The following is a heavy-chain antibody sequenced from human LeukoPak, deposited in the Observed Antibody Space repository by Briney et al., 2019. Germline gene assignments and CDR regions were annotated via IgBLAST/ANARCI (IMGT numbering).Heavy chain of an antibody. Sequence: GGSLRLSCAASGFTFSSYAMHWVRQAPGKGLEWVAVISYDGSNKYYADSVKGRFTISRDNSKNTLYLQMNSLRAEDTAVYYCSRTYDVDTAMEDAFDIWGQGTMVTVSS. CDR1: GFTFSSYA. V-gene: IGHV3-30-3*01. CDR2: ISYDGSNK. J-gene: IGHJ3*02. D-gene: IGHD5-18*01. CDR3: SRTYDVDTAMEDAFDI.